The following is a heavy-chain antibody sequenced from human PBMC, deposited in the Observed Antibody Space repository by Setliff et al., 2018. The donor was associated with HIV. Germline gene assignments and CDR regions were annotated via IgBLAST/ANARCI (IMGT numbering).Heavy chain of an antibody. CDR1: GGSITTSTFY. J-gene: IGHJ4*02. V-gene: IGHV4-39*01. Sequence: SETLSLTCTVSGGSITTSTFYWGWIRQPPGKGLEWIGDLYYSGSSHYNPSLKSRVTISVDTSRNQFSLRLSSVTTADTAVYYCARRPSPYYYYDSSGYSGGNVDYWGQGTLVTVSS. CDR3: ARRPSPYYYYDSSGYSGGNVDY. D-gene: IGHD3-22*01. CDR2: LYYSGSS.